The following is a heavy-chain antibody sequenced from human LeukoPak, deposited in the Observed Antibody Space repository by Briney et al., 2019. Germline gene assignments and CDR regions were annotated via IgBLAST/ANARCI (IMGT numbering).Heavy chain of an antibody. D-gene: IGHD3-22*01. CDR1: GFTFSSYE. V-gene: IGHV3-48*03. CDR3: AREYNYYDSSGYYGWFDP. J-gene: IGHJ5*02. Sequence: PGGFLRLSCAASGFTFSSYEMNWVRQAPGRGLEWVSYISSSGSTIYYADSVKGRFTISRDNAKNSLYLQMNSLRAEDTAVYYCAREYNYYDSSGYYGWFDPWGQGTLVTVSS. CDR2: ISSSGSTI.